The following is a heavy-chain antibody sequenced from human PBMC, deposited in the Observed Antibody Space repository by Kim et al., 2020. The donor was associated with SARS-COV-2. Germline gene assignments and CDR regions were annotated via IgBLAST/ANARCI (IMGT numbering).Heavy chain of an antibody. J-gene: IGHJ3*02. CDR2: IYYSVST. Sequence: RQPPGKGLEWIGYIYYSVSTNYNPSLKSRVTISVDTSKNQFSLKLSSVTAADTAVYYCARDDSKYAFDIWGQGTMVTVSS. CDR3: ARDDSKYAFDI. V-gene: IGHV4-59*01. D-gene: IGHD2-21*02.